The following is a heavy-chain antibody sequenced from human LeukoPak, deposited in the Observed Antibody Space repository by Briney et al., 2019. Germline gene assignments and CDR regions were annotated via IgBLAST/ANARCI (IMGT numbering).Heavy chain of an antibody. J-gene: IGHJ6*04. CDR1: GFTFSSYS. CDR3: AELGITMIGGV. V-gene: IGHV3-21*01. CDR2: ISSSSGYI. D-gene: IGHD3-10*02. Sequence: GGSLRLSCAASGFTFSSYSMNWVRQAPGKGLEWVSSISSSSGYIYYADSVKGRFTVPRDNTKNSLYLQMNSLRAEDTAVYYCAELGITMIGGVWGKGTTVTISS.